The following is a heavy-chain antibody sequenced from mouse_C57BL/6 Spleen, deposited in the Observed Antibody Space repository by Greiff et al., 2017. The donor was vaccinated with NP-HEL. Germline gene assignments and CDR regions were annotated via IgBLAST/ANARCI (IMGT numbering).Heavy chain of an antibody. CDR3: ARGAYYFDY. Sequence: EVQLQQSGAELVRPGSSVKMSCKTSGYTFTSYGINWVKQRPGQGLEWIGYISIGNGYTEYNEKFKGKATLPSDTASSTAYMQLSSLTSEDSAIYFCARGAYYFDYWGQGTTLTVSS. V-gene: IGHV1-58*01. J-gene: IGHJ2*01. CDR1: GYTFTSYG. CDR2: ISIGNGYT.